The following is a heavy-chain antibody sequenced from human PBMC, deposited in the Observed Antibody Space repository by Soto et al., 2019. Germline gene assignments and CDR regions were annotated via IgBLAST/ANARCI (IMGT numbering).Heavy chain of an antibody. CDR1: GFTFSSYG. V-gene: IGHV3-30*18. CDR2: ISYDGSNK. Sequence: WGSLRLSCAASGFTFSSYGMHWVRQAPGKGLEWVAVISYDGSNKYYADSVKGRFTISRDNSKNTLYLQMNSLRAEDTAVYYCAKGSLNFDSWGQGTLVTVSS. CDR3: AKGSLNFDS. J-gene: IGHJ4*02.